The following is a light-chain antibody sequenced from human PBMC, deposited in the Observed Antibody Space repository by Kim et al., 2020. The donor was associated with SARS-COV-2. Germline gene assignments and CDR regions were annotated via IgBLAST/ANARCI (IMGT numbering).Light chain of an antibody. CDR1: RSVNRNY. CDR3: QQYGSSRGT. CDR2: GAS. J-gene: IGKJ2*01. V-gene: IGKV3-20*01. Sequence: SQGERATLSCRASRSVNRNYLAWYQQKPGQAPRLLIVGASSRATGIPDRFSGSGFGTDFALTIDRLEPEDSAVYYCQQYGSSRGTFGQGTKVDIK.